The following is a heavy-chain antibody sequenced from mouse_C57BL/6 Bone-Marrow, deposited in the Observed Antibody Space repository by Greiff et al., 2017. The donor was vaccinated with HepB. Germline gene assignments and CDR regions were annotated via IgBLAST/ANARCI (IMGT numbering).Heavy chain of an antibody. V-gene: IGHV14-2*01. D-gene: IGHD1-1*01. CDR1: GFNIKDYY. CDR2: IDPEDGET. Sequence: EVKLMESGAELVKPGASVKLSCTASGFNIKDYYMHWVKQRTEQGLEWIGRIDPEDGETKYAPKFQGKATITADTSSNTAYLQLSSLTSEDTAVYDCARSYGGGDVEGWGTGTTVTVSS. CDR3: ARSYGGGDVEG. J-gene: IGHJ1*03.